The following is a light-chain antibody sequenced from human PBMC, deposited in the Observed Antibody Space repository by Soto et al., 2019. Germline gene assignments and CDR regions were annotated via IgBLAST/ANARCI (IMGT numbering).Light chain of an antibody. J-gene: IGKJ1*01. CDR1: QSVTSSY. CDR3: QEYGSSRT. V-gene: IGKV3-20*01. Sequence: EIVLTQSPGTLSLSPGERATLSCRASQSVTSSYLAWYQQKPGQAPRLLIYGAYNRATGIPDRFSGSGSGTDFTLTISRLEPEDFAVYYCQEYGSSRTFGLGTEVDIK. CDR2: GAY.